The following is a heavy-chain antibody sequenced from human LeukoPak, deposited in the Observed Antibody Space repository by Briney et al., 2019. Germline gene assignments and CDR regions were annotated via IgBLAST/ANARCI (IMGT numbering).Heavy chain of an antibody. J-gene: IGHJ4*02. CDR3: AKGLGKATVTPLGY. D-gene: IGHD4-11*01. CDR2: ISYDGSNK. V-gene: IGHV3-30-3*01. Sequence: GGSLRLSCAASGFTFSSYAMHWVRQAPGEGLEWVAVISYDGSNKYYADSVKGRFTISRDNSKNTLYLQMDSLRAEDTAVYYCAKGLGKATVTPLGYWGQGTLVTVSS. CDR1: GFTFSSYA.